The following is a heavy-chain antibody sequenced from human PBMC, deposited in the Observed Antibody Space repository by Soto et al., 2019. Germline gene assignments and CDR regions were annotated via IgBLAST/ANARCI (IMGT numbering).Heavy chain of an antibody. CDR2: IYYSGST. CDR3: AREGMVRGVIM. J-gene: IGHJ4*02. V-gene: IGHV4-30-4*01. Sequence: SETLSLTCTVSGGSISSGDYYWSWIRQPPGKGLEWIGYIYYSGSTYYNPSLKSRVTISVDTSKNQFSLKLSSVTAADTAVYYCAREGMVRGVIMWDPGTLVTVSS. D-gene: IGHD3-10*01. CDR1: GGSISSGDYY.